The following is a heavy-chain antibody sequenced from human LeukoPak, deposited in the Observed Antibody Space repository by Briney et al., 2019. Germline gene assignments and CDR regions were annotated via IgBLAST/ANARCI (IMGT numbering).Heavy chain of an antibody. CDR2: ISWNSGSI. J-gene: IGHJ5*02. CDR1: GFTFDDYA. V-gene: IGHV3-9*03. Sequence: PGRSLRLSCAASGFTFDDYAMHWVRQAPGKGLEWVSGISWNSGSIGYADSVKGRFTISRDNAKNSLYLQMNSRRAEDMALYYCAKEAEGWFDPWGQGTLVTVSS. CDR3: AKEAEGWFDP.